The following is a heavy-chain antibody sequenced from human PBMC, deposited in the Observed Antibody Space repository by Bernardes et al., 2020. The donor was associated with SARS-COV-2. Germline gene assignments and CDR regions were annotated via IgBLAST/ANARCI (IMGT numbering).Heavy chain of an antibody. CDR1: GYTFTSYD. Sequence: ASVKVSCKASGYTFTSYDINWVRQATGQGLEWMGWMNPNSGNTGYAQKFQGRVTMTRNTSISTAYMELSSLRSEDTAVYYCARAHMVRGVRFLIAKFRSYYGMDVWGQGTTVTVSS. CDR2: MNPNSGNT. CDR3: ARAHMVRGVRFLIAKFRSYYGMDV. J-gene: IGHJ6*02. V-gene: IGHV1-8*01. D-gene: IGHD3-10*01.